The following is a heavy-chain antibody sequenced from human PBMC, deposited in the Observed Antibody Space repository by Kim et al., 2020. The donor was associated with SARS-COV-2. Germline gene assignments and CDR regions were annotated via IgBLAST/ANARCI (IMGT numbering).Heavy chain of an antibody. CDR1: GFSFSDYF. D-gene: IGHD3-10*01. J-gene: IGHJ4*02. V-gene: IGHV3-23*01. CDR3: TKVARYWYGDTCSPVDRRGAFDS. Sequence: GGSLRLSCAASGFSFSDYFMTWVRQAPGKGLEWVAPISGSGVTTHYAESMKGRFIISRDNSKNTLYLELNSLRAEDAALYFCTKVARYWYGDTCSPVDRRGAFDSWGQGSSVTVSS. CDR2: ISGSGVTT.